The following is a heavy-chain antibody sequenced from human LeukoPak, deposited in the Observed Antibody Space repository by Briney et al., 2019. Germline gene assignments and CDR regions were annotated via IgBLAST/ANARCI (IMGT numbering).Heavy chain of an antibody. CDR2: IYYSGST. D-gene: IGHD2-21*02. CDR3: ARESGECCGGDSFRVDY. J-gene: IGHJ4*02. Sequence: SETLSLTCTVSGGSISSSSYYWGWIRQPPGKGLEWIGSIYYSGSTYYNPSLKSRVTISVDTSKNQFSLKLSSVTAADTAVYFCARESGECCGGDSFRVDYWGQGTLVTVSS. CDR1: GGSISSSSYY. V-gene: IGHV4-39*07.